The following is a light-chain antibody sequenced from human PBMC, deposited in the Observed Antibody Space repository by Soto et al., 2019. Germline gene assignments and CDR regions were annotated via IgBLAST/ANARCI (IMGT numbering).Light chain of an antibody. CDR3: CSYAGSYPYV. CDR2: GVS. Sequence: QSALTQPRSVSGSPGQSVTISCTGTSSDVGGYNYVSWYQQHPGKAPKLMIYGVSKRPSGVSDRFSGSQSGNTASLTISGLQAEDEADYYCCSYAGSYPYVFGPGTKLTVL. V-gene: IGLV2-11*01. J-gene: IGLJ1*01. CDR1: SSDVGGYNY.